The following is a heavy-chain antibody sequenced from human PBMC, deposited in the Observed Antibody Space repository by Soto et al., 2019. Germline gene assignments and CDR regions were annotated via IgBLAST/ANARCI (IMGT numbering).Heavy chain of an antibody. J-gene: IGHJ4*02. V-gene: IGHV1-18*01. D-gene: IGHD4-17*01. Sequence: AAKSSSKTFCYTFTSYGISWGRQALGQGLEWMGWISAYNGNTNYAQKLQGRVTMITDTSTSTAYMELRSLRSDDTAVYYCARDEFGDPGVYWGQGTLVTVSS. CDR3: ARDEFGDPGVY. CDR2: ISAYNGNT. CDR1: CYTFTSYG.